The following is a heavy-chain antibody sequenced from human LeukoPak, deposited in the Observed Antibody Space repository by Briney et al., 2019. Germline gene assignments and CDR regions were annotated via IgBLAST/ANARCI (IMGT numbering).Heavy chain of an antibody. V-gene: IGHV1-69*13. CDR2: IIPIFGTA. D-gene: IGHD2-15*01. CDR3: ARDLGYFANWFDP. CDR1: GGTFSSYA. J-gene: IGHJ5*02. Sequence: SVKVSCKASGGTFSSYAISWVRQAPGQGLEWMGGIIPIFGTANYAQKFQGGVAITADESTSTAYMELSSLRSEDTAVYYCARDLGYFANWFDPWGQGTLVTVSS.